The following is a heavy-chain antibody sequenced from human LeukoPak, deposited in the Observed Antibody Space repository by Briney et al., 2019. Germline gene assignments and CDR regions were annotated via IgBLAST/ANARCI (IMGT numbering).Heavy chain of an antibody. CDR1: GYTFTGYY. V-gene: IGHV1-2*02. CDR2: INPNSGGT. D-gene: IGHD3-22*01. Sequence: ASVKVSCKASGYTFTGYYMHWVRQAPGQGLEWMGWINPNSGGTNYAQKFQGRVTMTRDTSISTAYMEVSRLRSDDTAVYFCARDSSGPHYYMDVWGKGTTVTVSS. J-gene: IGHJ6*03. CDR3: ARDSSGPHYYMDV.